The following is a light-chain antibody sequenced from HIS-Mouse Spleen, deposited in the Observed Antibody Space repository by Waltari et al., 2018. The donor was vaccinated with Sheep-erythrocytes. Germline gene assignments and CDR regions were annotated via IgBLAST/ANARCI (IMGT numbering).Light chain of an antibody. Sequence: EIVLKQSPATLSLSPGERATLSCRASQSVSSYLAWYQQKPGQAPRLLIYDASNRATGIPARFSGSGSGTDFTLTISSLEPEDFAVYYCQKYNSAPLTFGGGTKVEIK. V-gene: IGKV3-11*01. CDR3: QKYNSAPLT. CDR1: QSVSSY. CDR2: DAS. J-gene: IGKJ4*01.